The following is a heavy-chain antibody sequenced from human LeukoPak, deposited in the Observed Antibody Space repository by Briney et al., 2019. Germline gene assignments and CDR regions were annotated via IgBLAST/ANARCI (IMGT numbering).Heavy chain of an antibody. CDR1: GYSISSGYL. CDR3: ARGSGDWTYYFDY. V-gene: IGHV4-38-2*02. Sequence: PSETLSLTCTVSGYSISSGYLWGWIRQPPGKGLEWIGSTYHGGTTYSNPSLKSLVIISEDTSKNQFSLKLSSVTATDTAVYYCARGSGDWTYYFDYWGQGTLVTVSS. D-gene: IGHD2-21*02. CDR2: TYHGGTT. J-gene: IGHJ4*02.